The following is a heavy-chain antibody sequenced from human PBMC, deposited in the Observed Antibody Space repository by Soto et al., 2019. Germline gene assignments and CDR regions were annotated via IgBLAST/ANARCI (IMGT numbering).Heavy chain of an antibody. CDR1: GFSFSDYV. D-gene: IGHD4-17*01. Sequence: QVQLVESGGGVVQPGRSLRLSCVASGFSFSDYVMHWVRQAPGKGLEWVAVVWFDGGNKFYADSVKGRFTISRDNSKNTLFLQMNRLGDVDTAVYYCARAPSGDYTLYHYYTMDVWGQGTTVTVSS. CDR2: VWFDGGNK. J-gene: IGHJ6*02. V-gene: IGHV3-33*01. CDR3: ARAPSGDYTLYHYYTMDV.